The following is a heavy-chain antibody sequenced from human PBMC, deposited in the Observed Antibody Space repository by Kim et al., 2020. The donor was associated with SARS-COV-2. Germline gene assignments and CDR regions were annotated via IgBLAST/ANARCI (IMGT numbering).Heavy chain of an antibody. Sequence: ASVKVSCKASGYTFTSYGISWVRQAPGQGLEWMGWISAYNGNTNYAQKLQGRVTMTTDTSTSTAYMELRSLRSDDTAVYYCAKWRAAGTDNWFDPWGQGTLVTVSS. CDR1: GYTFTSYG. D-gene: IGHD6-13*01. V-gene: IGHV1-18*04. J-gene: IGHJ5*02. CDR3: AKWRAAGTDNWFDP. CDR2: ISAYNGNT.